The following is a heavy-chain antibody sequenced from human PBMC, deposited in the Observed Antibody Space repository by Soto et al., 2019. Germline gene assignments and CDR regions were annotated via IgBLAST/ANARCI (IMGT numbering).Heavy chain of an antibody. Sequence: ASETLSLTYTVSGGFIRGGGYFWGWLRPPSVKGLEWIGYIYYSGSTYYNPSLKSRVTISVDTSKNQFSLKLSSVTAADTALYYCARTLCSYGPRFDYCGQGTLVTGSS. CDR2: IYYSGST. V-gene: IGHV4-61*08. D-gene: IGHD5-18*01. CDR3: ARTLCSYGPRFDY. CDR1: GGFIRGGGYF. J-gene: IGHJ4*02.